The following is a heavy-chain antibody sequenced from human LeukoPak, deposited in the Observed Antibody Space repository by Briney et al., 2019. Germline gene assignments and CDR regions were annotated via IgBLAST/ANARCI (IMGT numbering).Heavy chain of an antibody. D-gene: IGHD1-26*01. J-gene: IGHJ4*02. Sequence: PSETLSLTCTVSGGSISTSSYYWVWIRQPPGKGLEWIGSIYYSGSTYYNPSLKSRVTISVDTSKNQFSLKLSSVTAADTAVYYCARALAAQLVGATSSVDYWGQGTLVTVSS. CDR1: GGSISTSSYY. CDR3: ARALAAQLVGATSSVDY. CDR2: IYYSGST. V-gene: IGHV4-39*07.